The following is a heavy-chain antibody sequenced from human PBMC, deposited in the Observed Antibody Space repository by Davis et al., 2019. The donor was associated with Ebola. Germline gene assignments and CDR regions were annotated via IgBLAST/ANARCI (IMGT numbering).Heavy chain of an antibody. J-gene: IGHJ6*02. CDR1: GYTFTSHG. CDR3: ARDTGYCSGGSCYAYGMDV. V-gene: IGHV1-18*01. CDR2: ISVYNGNT. Sequence: AASVKVSCKASGYTFTSHGISWVRQAPGQGLEWMGWISVYNGNTNYAQKLQGRVTMTTDTSTSTAYMELRSLRSDDTAVYYCARDTGYCSGGSCYAYGMDVWGQGTTVTVSS. D-gene: IGHD2-15*01.